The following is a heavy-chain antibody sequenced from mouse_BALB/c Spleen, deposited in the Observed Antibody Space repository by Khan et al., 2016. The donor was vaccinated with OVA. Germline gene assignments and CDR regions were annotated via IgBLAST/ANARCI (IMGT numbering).Heavy chain of an antibody. CDR3: TRHGYVAWFTY. V-gene: IGHV1-31*01. D-gene: IGHD2-2*01. CDR2: IDPFSGGS. Sequence: VQLQQSGPELMKPGASVKISCKASGYSFTSYYIHWMMQSHGNSLEWIGYIDPFSGGSTYNQKFKDKATLTVDKSSSTAYLHLRNLTSEDSAVYYCTRHGYVAWFTYWGQGTLVTVSA. CDR1: GYSFTSYY. J-gene: IGHJ3*01.